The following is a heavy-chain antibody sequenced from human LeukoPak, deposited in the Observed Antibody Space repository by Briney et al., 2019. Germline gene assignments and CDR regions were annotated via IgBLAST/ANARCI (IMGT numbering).Heavy chain of an antibody. CDR1: GFTFSSYG. CDR2: IRYDGSNK. D-gene: IGHD5-12*01. CDR3: AKDVAHSGWTPALFDY. J-gene: IGHJ4*02. V-gene: IGHV3-30*02. Sequence: PGGSLRLSCAASGFTFSSYGMHWVRKAPGKGLEWVAFIRYDGSNKYYADSVKGRFTISRDNSKNTLYLQMNSLRAEDTAVYYCAKDVAHSGWTPALFDYWGQGTLVTVSS.